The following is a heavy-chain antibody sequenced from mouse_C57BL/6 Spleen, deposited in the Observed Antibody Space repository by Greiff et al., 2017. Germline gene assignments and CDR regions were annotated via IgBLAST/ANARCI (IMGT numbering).Heavy chain of an antibody. Sequence: EVKLVESGGGLVKPGGSLKLSCAASGFTFSSYAMSWVRQTPEKRLEWVATISDGGSYTYYPDNVKGRFTISRDNAKNNLYLQMSHLKSEDTAMYCCAESRAYWGQGTLVTVSA. V-gene: IGHV5-4*03. CDR3: AESRAY. D-gene: IGHD1-1*01. J-gene: IGHJ3*01. CDR2: ISDGGSYT. CDR1: GFTFSSYA.